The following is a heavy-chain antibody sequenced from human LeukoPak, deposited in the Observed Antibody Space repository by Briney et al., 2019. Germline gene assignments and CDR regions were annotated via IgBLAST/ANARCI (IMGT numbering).Heavy chain of an antibody. CDR2: IIPIFGTS. CDR1: GYTFTSYD. CDR3: ARGLTTFGGVSGVFDY. Sequence: ASVKVSCKASGYTFTSYDINWVRQATGQGLEWMGRIIPIFGTSNYAQKFQGRVTITTDESTSTAYMELSSLRSEDTAVYYCARGLTTFGGVSGVFDYWGQGTLVTVSS. J-gene: IGHJ4*02. V-gene: IGHV1-69*05. D-gene: IGHD3-16*01.